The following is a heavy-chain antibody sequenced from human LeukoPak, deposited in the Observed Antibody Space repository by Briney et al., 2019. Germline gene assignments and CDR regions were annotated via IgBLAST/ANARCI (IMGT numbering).Heavy chain of an antibody. CDR2: ISAYNGNT. CDR3: ARALLGGDYFDY. J-gene: IGHJ4*02. V-gene: IGHV1-18*01. CDR1: GYTFTSYG. D-gene: IGHD3-16*01. Sequence: ASVKVSCKASGYTFTSYGISWVRQAPGQGLEWMGWISAYNGNTNYAQKLQGRVTMTTDTSTSTAYMELRSLRSEDTAVYYCARALLGGDYFDYWGQGTLVTVSS.